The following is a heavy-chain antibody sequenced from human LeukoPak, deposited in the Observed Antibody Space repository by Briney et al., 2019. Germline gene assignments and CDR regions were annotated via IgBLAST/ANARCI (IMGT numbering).Heavy chain of an antibody. CDR1: GGTFSSYA. J-gene: IGHJ6*02. CDR3: ASGDSGYGYGYSYYYYGMDV. CDR2: IIPIFGIA. D-gene: IGHD5-18*01. V-gene: IGHV1-69*04. Sequence: SVKVSCKASGGTFSSYAISWVRQAPGQGLEWMGRIIPIFGIANYAQKFQGRVTTTADKSTSTAYMELSSLRSEDTAVYYCASGDSGYGYGYSYYYYGMDVWGQGTTVTVSS.